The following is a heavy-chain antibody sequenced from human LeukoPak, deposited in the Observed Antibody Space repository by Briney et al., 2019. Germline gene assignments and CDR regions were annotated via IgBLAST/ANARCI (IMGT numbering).Heavy chain of an antibody. Sequence: SETLSLTCTVSGGSISSSSYYWGWIRQPPGKGLEWIGSIYYSGSTYYNPSLKSRVTISVDTSKNQFSLKLSSVTAADTAVYYCARHGSYGIYYYMDVWGKGTTVTTSS. V-gene: IGHV4-39*01. CDR1: GGSISSSSYY. J-gene: IGHJ6*03. D-gene: IGHD1-26*01. CDR3: ARHGSYGIYYYMDV. CDR2: IYYSGST.